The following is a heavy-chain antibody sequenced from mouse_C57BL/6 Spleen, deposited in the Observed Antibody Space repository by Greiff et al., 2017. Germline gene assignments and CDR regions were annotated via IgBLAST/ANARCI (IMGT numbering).Heavy chain of an antibody. CDR2: INPSNGGT. CDR1: GYTFTSYW. D-gene: IGHD1-1*01. J-gene: IGHJ1*03. CDR3: ARPPPTVVAPAV. Sequence: QVQLKQPGTELVKPGASVKLSCKASGYTFTSYWMHWVKQRPGQGLEWIGNINPSNGGTNYNEKFKSKATLTVDKSSSTAYMQLSSLTSEDSAVYYCARPPPTVVAPAVWGTGTTVTVSS. V-gene: IGHV1-53*01.